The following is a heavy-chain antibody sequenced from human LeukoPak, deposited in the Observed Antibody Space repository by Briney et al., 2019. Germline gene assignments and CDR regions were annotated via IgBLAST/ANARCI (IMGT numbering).Heavy chain of an antibody. Sequence: GGSLTLSCAASGFTLSSYAMSWVRQAPGKGLEWVSSISAGSTYYGSGGTTYYADSVKGRFTISRDNSKNTLYLQMNSLRAEDTAVYYCAKEGGRGWYFCFDPWGQGTLVTVSS. CDR2: ISAGSTYYGSGGTT. CDR3: AKEGGRGWYFCFDP. D-gene: IGHD6-19*01. V-gene: IGHV3-23*01. J-gene: IGHJ5*02. CDR1: GFTLSSYA.